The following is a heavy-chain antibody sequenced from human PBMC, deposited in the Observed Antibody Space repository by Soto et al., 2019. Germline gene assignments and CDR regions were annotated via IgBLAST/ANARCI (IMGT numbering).Heavy chain of an antibody. CDR2: IYHSGST. Sequence: QVQLQESGPGLVKPSETLSLTCAVSSGSISSSNWWSWVRQPPGKGLEWIGEIYHSGSTNYNPSLKSRVTISVDKSKNQFSLKLSSVTAADTAVYYCARESIAVAGTGDFDYWGQGTLVTVSS. J-gene: IGHJ4*02. CDR3: ARESIAVAGTGDFDY. V-gene: IGHV4-4*02. D-gene: IGHD6-19*01. CDR1: SGSISSSNW.